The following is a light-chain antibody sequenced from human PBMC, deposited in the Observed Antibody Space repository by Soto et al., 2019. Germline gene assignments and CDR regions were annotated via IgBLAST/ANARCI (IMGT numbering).Light chain of an antibody. CDR2: GAS. J-gene: IGKJ1*01. V-gene: IGKV3D-15*01. CDR1: QSVSSN. CDR3: QQYENWPWT. Sequence: ESVLTQSPGPLSLSPGERATLSCMASQSVSSNYLAWYQQKPGQAPRLLIYGASTRATGIPDRFSGSGFGTEFTLTISSLQSEDFAVYYCQQYENWPWTFGQGTKVDIK.